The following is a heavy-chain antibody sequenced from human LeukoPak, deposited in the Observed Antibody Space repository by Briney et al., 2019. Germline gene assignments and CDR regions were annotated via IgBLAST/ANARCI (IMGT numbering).Heavy chain of an antibody. J-gene: IGHJ3*02. CDR1: GGTFSSYA. CDR2: IIPIFGTA. Sequence: SVKVSCKASGGTFSSYAISWVRQAPGQGLEWMGRIIPIFGTANYAQKFQGRVTITADESTSTAYMELSSLRSEDTAVYYCARDCLYHHACDAFDIWGQGTMVTVSS. CDR3: ARDCLYHHACDAFDI. D-gene: IGHD1-14*01. V-gene: IGHV1-69*13.